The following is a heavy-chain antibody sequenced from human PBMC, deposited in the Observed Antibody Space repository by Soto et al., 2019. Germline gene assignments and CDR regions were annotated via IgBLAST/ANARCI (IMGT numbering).Heavy chain of an antibody. Sequence: PGGSLRLSCAASGFTFSSYAMSWVRQAPGKGLEWVSAISGSGGSTYYADSVKGRFTISRDNSKNTLYLQMNSLRAEDTAVYYCAKTPTMVRGVIRGMDVWGQGTTVTVSS. V-gene: IGHV3-23*01. CDR1: GFTFSSYA. CDR2: ISGSGGST. CDR3: AKTPTMVRGVIRGMDV. J-gene: IGHJ6*02. D-gene: IGHD3-10*01.